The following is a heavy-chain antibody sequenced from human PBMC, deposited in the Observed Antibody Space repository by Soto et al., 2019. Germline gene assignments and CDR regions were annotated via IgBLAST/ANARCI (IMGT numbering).Heavy chain of an antibody. V-gene: IGHV1-18*01. D-gene: IGHD3-10*01. CDR3: ARLNYYGSGSYYYFDY. CDR2: ISAYNGNT. J-gene: IGHJ4*02. Sequence: GASVKVSCKASGYTFTSYGISWVRQAPGQGLGWMGWISAYNGNTNYAQKLQGRVTMTTDTSTSTAYMELRSLRSDDTAVYYCARLNYYGSGSYYYFDYWGQGTLVTVSS. CDR1: GYTFTSYG.